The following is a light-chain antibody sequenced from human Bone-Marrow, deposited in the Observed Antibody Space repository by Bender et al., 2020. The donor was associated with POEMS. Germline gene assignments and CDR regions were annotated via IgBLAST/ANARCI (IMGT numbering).Light chain of an antibody. Sequence: SHELTQPPSMSVSPGQTARITCSGDALAKQFAHWYQQKPHQAPVLVIYRDSERPSGIPERFSSSTSGTTVTLTISAVQAEDEAVYYCQSADNSNISVMFGGGTKLTVL. J-gene: IGLJ3*02. V-gene: IGLV3-25*03. CDR1: ALAKQF. CDR3: QSADNSNISVM. CDR2: RDS.